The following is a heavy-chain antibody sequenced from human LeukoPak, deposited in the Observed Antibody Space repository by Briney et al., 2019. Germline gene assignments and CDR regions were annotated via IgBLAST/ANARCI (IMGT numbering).Heavy chain of an antibody. J-gene: IGHJ5*02. Sequence: PSETLSLTCTVSGGSVSSGSYYWGWIRQPPGKGLEWIGYIYYSGSTNYNPSLKSRVTISVDTSKNQFSLKLSSVTAADTAVYYCARDLIQLWSGRWFDPWGQGTLVTVSS. CDR2: IYYSGST. CDR3: ARDLIQLWSGRWFDP. V-gene: IGHV4-61*01. D-gene: IGHD5-18*01. CDR1: GGSVSSGSYY.